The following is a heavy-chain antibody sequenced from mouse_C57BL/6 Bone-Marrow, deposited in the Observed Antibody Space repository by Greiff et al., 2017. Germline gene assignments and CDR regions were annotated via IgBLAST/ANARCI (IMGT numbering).Heavy chain of an antibody. J-gene: IGHJ2*01. CDR1: GYTFTDYY. CDR3: ARRADYPFLCDY. D-gene: IGHD2-4*01. Sequence: VQLQQSGPELVKPGASVKISCKASGYTFTDYYMNWVKQSHGKSLEWIGDINPNNGGTSYNQKFKGKATLTVDKSSSTAYMELRSLTSEDSAVYDCARRADYPFLCDYWGQGTTLTVSS. V-gene: IGHV1-26*01. CDR2: INPNNGGT.